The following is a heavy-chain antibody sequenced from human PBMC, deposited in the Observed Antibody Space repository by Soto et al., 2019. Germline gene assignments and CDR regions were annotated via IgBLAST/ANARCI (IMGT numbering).Heavy chain of an antibody. D-gene: IGHD3-16*01. V-gene: IGHV1-18*01. CDR3: AREGEMPYYYYGLDV. J-gene: IGHJ6*02. CDR1: GYTFTTYG. Sequence: QVQLVQSGAEVRKPGASVKVSCKASGYTFTTYGISWVRQAPGQGLEWMGWISGYNGHTKYAQKFQGRVTMTTDTSTSTVYMDLRSLRSDDTAVYYCAREGEMPYYYYGLDVWGQGTTVRLL. CDR2: ISGYNGHT.